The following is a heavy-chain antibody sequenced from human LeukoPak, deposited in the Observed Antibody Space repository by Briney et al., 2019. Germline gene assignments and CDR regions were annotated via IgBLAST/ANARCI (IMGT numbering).Heavy chain of an antibody. CDR3: AKDLSIAATPLDY. J-gene: IGHJ4*02. CDR1: GFTFSSYG. D-gene: IGHD6-6*01. CDR2: IRCDGSNK. Sequence: GGSLRLSCAASGFTFSSYGMHWVRQAPGKGLEWVAFIRCDGSNKYYADSVKGRFTISRDNSKNTLYLQMNSLRAEDTAVYYCAKDLSIAATPLDYWGQGTLVTVSS. V-gene: IGHV3-30*02.